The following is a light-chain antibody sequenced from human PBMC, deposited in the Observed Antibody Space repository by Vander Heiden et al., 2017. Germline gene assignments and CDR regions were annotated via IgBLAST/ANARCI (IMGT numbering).Light chain of an antibody. CDR3: QQDDSIPIT. J-gene: IGKJ4*01. V-gene: IGKV1-33*01. CDR2: DTS. CDR1: QDISNT. Sequence: IQMTQSPSSLSASIGDRVSMTCQASQDISNTLNWYQQKPGKAPTLLIYDTSSLDSGVPSRFSGSGSGTHFTFTITNLQPEEFATYYCQQDDSIPITFGGGTKVEIK.